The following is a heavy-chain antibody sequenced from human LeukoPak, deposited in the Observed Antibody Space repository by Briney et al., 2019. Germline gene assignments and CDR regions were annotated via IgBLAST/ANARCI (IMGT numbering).Heavy chain of an antibody. CDR1: GFRFSSYA. J-gene: IGHJ5*02. CDR2: ISGRGDNT. CDR3: TKEGELLCGGWFDP. D-gene: IGHD2-2*01. Sequence: GGSLGLSCAASGFRFSSYAMSWVRQAPGKGLEWVSAISGRGDNTYYADSVKGRFTIPRDNSKNTLYLQMNSLRAEDAAVYYCTKEGELLCGGWFDPWGQGTLVTVSS. V-gene: IGHV3-23*01.